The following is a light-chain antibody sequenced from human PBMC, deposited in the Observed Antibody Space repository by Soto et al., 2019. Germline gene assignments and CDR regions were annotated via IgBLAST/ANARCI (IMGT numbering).Light chain of an antibody. CDR1: QGISSA. Sequence: AIQLTQSPSSLSASVGDRVTITCRASQGISSALACYQQKPGKAPKLLIYDASSLESGVPSRFSGSGSGTDFTLAICSLQPEDFGTYYCQQGNDYPLTIFGEGTRLLIK. J-gene: IGKJ5*01. CDR2: DAS. CDR3: QQGNDYPLTI. V-gene: IGKV1-13*01.